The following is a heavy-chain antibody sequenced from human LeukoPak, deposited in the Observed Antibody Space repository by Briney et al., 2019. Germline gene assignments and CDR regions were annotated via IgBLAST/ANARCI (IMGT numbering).Heavy chain of an antibody. D-gene: IGHD3-3*01. CDR2: ISGSGGST. CDR1: GFTFSSYA. J-gene: IGHJ4*02. Sequence: GGSLRLSCAASGFTFSSYAMSWVRQAPGKGLEWVSAISGSGGSTYYADSVKGRFTISRDNSKNTPYLQMNSLRAEDTAVYYCAKDDDFWSGPDYWGQGTLVTVSS. CDR3: AKDDDFWSGPDY. V-gene: IGHV3-23*01.